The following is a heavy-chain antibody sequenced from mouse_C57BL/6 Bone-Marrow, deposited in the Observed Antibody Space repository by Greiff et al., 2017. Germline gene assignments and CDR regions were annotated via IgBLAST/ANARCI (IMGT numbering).Heavy chain of an antibody. J-gene: IGHJ4*01. D-gene: IGHD2-2*01. Sequence: QVQLQQPGAELVKPGASVKLSCKASGYTFPSYWMHWVKQRPGQGLEWIGMIHPNSGSTNYNEKFKSKATLTVAKSSSTAYMQLSSLTSEDSAVYYCARGWLRRGYYYAMDYWGQGTSVTVSS. CDR3: ARGWLRRGYYYAMDY. V-gene: IGHV1-64*01. CDR2: IHPNSGST. CDR1: GYTFPSYW.